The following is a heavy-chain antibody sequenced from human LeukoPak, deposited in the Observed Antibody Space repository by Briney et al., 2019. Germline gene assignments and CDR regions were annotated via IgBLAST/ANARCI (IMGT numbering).Heavy chain of an antibody. Sequence: SETLSLTCSVSGYSISNGYYWSWIRQPPGKGLEWIGEINHSGSTNYNPSLKSRVTISVDTSKNQFSLKLSSVTAADTAVYYCARGESSIVFDYWGQGTLVTVSS. J-gene: IGHJ4*02. CDR3: ARGESSIVFDY. V-gene: IGHV4-34*01. D-gene: IGHD6-6*01. CDR1: GYSISNGYY. CDR2: INHSGST.